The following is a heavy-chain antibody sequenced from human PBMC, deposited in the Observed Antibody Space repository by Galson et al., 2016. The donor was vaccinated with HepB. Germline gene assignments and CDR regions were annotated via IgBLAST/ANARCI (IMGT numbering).Heavy chain of an antibody. D-gene: IGHD5-12*01. V-gene: IGHV3-48*02. CDR2: ISGSGYII. Sequence: SLRLSCAASGFTFNSHKMQWVRQAPGKGLEWLSDISGSGYIIQYADSVKGRFTTSRDNAKNSLFLQMNSLRDEDTAGYYCAREGAYSGNDFGGGFDFWGQGTLVTVSS. J-gene: IGHJ4*02. CDR1: GFTFNSHK. CDR3: AREGAYSGNDFGGGFDF.